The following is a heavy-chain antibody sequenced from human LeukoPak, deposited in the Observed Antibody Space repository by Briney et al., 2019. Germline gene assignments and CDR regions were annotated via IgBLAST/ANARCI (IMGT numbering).Heavy chain of an antibody. V-gene: IGHV3-23*01. Sequence: GGSLRLSCAASGFTFSSYSMNWVRQAPGKGLEWVSAISGSGGSTYYADSVKGRFTISRDNSKNTLYLQMNSLRAEDTAVYYCAKPYYYDSSGMADYWGQGTLVTVSS. CDR3: AKPYYYDSSGMADY. J-gene: IGHJ4*02. D-gene: IGHD3-22*01. CDR2: ISGSGGST. CDR1: GFTFSSYS.